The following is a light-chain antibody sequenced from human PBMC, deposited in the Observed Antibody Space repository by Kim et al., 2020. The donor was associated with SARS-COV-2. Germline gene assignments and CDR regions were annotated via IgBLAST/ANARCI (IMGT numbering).Light chain of an antibody. Sequence: QSALTQPASESGSPGQSITISCTGTSIGGYNRVSWYQQHPGKAPKLMIYEGNKGPSGVSNRFSGSNSGNTASLTISGLQAEDEADYYCCSYAGSPYVFGTGTKVT. CDR3: CSYAGSPYV. V-gene: IGLV2-23*01. CDR2: EGN. J-gene: IGLJ1*01. CDR1: SIGGYNR.